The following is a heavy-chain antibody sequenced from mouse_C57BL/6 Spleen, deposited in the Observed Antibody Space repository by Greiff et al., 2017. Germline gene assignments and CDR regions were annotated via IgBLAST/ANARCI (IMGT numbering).Heavy chain of an antibody. CDR3: AREGYSNYFDY. V-gene: IGHV5-16*01. J-gene: IGHJ2*01. CDR1: GFTFSDYY. D-gene: IGHD2-5*01. Sequence: EVQVVESEGGLVQPGSSMKLSCTASGFTFSDYYMAWVRQVPEKGLEWVANINYDGSSTYYLDSLKSRFIISRENAKNIPYLQMSSLKSEDTATYYCAREGYSNYFDYWGQGTTLTVSS. CDR2: INYDGSST.